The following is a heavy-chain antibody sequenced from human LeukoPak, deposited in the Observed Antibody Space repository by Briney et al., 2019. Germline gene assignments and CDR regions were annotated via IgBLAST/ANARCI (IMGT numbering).Heavy chain of an antibody. V-gene: IGHV1-69*04. Sequence: SVKVSCEASGGTFSSYAISWVRQAPGQGLEWMGRIIPILGIANYAQKFQGRVTITADKSTSTAYMELSSLRSEDTAVYYCASSGSEYYFDYWGQGTLVTVSS. CDR2: IIPILGIA. D-gene: IGHD2-15*01. CDR1: GGTFSSYA. CDR3: ASSGSEYYFDY. J-gene: IGHJ4*02.